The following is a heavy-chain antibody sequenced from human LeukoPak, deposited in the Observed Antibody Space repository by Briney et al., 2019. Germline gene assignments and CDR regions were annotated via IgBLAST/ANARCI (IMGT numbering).Heavy chain of an antibody. Sequence: RRSLRLSCAASGFTFSNYWMHWVRQAPGKGLGWVSRIKPDGSGTSYVDSVKGRFTISRDNAKSTLYLQMNSLGAEDTAVYYCAKDAVYGSGSVDYWGQGGLVTVSS. CDR1: GFTFSNYW. CDR2: IKPDGSGT. CDR3: AKDAVYGSGSVDY. J-gene: IGHJ4*02. V-gene: IGHV3-74*01. D-gene: IGHD3-10*01.